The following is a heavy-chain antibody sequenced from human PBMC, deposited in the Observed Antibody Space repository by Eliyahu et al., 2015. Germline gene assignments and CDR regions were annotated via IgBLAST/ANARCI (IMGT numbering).Heavy chain of an antibody. CDR1: GSTVSSNY. D-gene: IGHD5-24*01. CDR2: IYSGGST. J-gene: IGHJ3*02. Sequence: EVQLVESGGGLIQPGGSLRLSCAASGSTVSSNYMXWVRQAPGKGLEWVSVIYSGGSTYYADSVKGRFTISRDNSKNTLYLQMNSLRAEDTAVYYCARDRGDGYTPDAFDIWGQGTMVTVSS. CDR3: ARDRGDGYTPDAFDI. V-gene: IGHV3-53*01.